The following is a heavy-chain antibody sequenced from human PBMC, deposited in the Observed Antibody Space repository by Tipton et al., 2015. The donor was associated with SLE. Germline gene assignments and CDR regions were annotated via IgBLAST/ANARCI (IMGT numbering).Heavy chain of an antibody. CDR3: GRARVGMGYVFDI. D-gene: IGHD5-24*01. CDR1: GYSISSGYY. Sequence: GLVKPSETLSLTCTVSGYSISSGYYWGWIRQPPGKGLEWIASIFHSGSTYFNPSLKSRVTISVDTSKNQFSLRLTSVTAADTALYYCGRARVGMGYVFDIWGQGTMVTVSS. V-gene: IGHV4-38-2*02. CDR2: IFHSGST. J-gene: IGHJ3*02.